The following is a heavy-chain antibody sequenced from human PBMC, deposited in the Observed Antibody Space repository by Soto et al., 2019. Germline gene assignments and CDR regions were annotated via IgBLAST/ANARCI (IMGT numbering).Heavy chain of an antibody. V-gene: IGHV4-59*01. CDR2: VYYRGNT. CDR3: ARVPGGEALYSSGWSNYHYGLDV. J-gene: IGHJ6*02. Sequence: SETRSLTCTVSGGSLSNYYWSWIRPPPGKGLEWIGYVYYRGNTNYNPSLKSRITISADTSKNQVSLILSSVTAADTAVYFCARVPGGEALYSSGWSNYHYGLDVWGQGTTVTVSS. CDR1: GGSLSNYY. D-gene: IGHD6-19*01.